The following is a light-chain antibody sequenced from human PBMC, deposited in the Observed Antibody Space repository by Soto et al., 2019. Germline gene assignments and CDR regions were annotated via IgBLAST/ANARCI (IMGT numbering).Light chain of an antibody. V-gene: IGKV1-39*01. CDR3: KQSYSTPRT. CDR2: AAS. J-gene: IGKJ1*01. CDR1: QSISSY. Sequence: DIQMTQSPSSLSASVGDRVIITCRASQSISSYLNWYQQKPGKAPKLLIYAASSLQSGVQSRFSGSGSGTDFTLTISSLQPEDFTTYFCKQSYSTPRTFGQGTKVDIK.